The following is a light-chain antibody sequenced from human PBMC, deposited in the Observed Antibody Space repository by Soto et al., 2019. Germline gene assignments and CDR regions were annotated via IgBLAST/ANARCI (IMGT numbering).Light chain of an antibody. CDR2: GAS. V-gene: IGKV3-15*01. CDR3: QQRSNWIT. J-gene: IGKJ5*01. Sequence: EIVLTQSPATLSLSPGERATLSCRASQSVSSNLAWYQQKPGQAPRLLIYGASTRATGIPAGFSGSGSGTEFTLTISSLQSEDFAVYYCQQRSNWITFGQGTRLEI. CDR1: QSVSSN.